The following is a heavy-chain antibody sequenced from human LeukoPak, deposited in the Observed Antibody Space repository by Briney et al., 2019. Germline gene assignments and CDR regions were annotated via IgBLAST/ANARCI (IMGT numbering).Heavy chain of an antibody. CDR1: GFTFSSYW. D-gene: IGHD2-15*01. CDR3: ERGAPVIVVGVAATPDY. Sequence: GGSLRLSCAASGFTFSSYWMHWVRQAPGKGLVWVSRINSDGSSTSYADSVKGRFTISRDNAKNTLYLQMNSLRAEDTAVYYCERGAPVIVVGVAATPDYWGQGTLVTVSS. CDR2: INSDGSST. V-gene: IGHV3-74*01. J-gene: IGHJ4*02.